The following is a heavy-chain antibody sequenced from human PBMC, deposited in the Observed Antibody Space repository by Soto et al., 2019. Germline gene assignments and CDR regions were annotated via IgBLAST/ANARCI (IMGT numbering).Heavy chain of an antibody. D-gene: IGHD6-19*01. CDR1: GFTFSSYA. J-gene: IGHJ3*02. Sequence: QVQLVESGGGVVQPGRSLRLSCAASGFTFSSYAMHWVRQAPGKGLEWVAVISYDGSNKYYADSVKGRFTISRDNSKNTLYLQMNSLRAEDTAVYYCARGSSGWYKYAFDIWGQGTMVTVSS. V-gene: IGHV3-30-3*01. CDR2: ISYDGSNK. CDR3: ARGSSGWYKYAFDI.